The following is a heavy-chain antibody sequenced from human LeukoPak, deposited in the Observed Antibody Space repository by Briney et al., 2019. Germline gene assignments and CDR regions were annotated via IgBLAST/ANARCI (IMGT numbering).Heavy chain of an antibody. CDR1: GGSISSYY. D-gene: IGHD2-2*01. Sequence: SETLSLTCTVSGGSISSYYWSWVRQPPGKGLEWIGYIYYSGSTNYNPSLKSRVTISVDTSKNQFSLKLSSVTAADTAVYYCARATLGYCSSTSCPAGVFDYWGQGTLVTVSS. CDR3: ARATLGYCSSTSCPAGVFDY. CDR2: IYYSGST. V-gene: IGHV4-59*08. J-gene: IGHJ4*02.